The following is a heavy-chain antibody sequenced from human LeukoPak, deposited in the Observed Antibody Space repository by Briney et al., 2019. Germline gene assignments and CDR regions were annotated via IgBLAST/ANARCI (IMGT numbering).Heavy chain of an antibody. CDR3: AKVGDSRDAFDI. CDR2: ISGSGGST. Sequence: GGSLRLSCAASGFTFSSYAMSWVRQAPGKGLEWVSAISGSGGSTYYADSVKGRFTISRDNSKSTLYLQMNSLRAEDTAVYYCAKVGDSRDAFDIWGQGTMVTVSS. CDR1: GFTFSSYA. V-gene: IGHV3-23*01. D-gene: IGHD3-3*01. J-gene: IGHJ3*02.